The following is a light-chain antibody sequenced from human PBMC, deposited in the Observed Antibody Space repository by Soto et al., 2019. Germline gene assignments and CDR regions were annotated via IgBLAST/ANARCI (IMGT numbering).Light chain of an antibody. CDR2: LNSDGSH. J-gene: IGLJ3*02. V-gene: IGLV4-69*01. Sequence: QTVVTQSPSASASLGASVNLTCTLSGGHSSNTIAWHQQQPEKGPRELMKLNSDGSHTRGDGVPDRFLGSSSGAERYLTISSVQSEDEADYYCQTWGTGIQLFGGGTKLTVL. CDR1: GGHSSNT. CDR3: QTWGTGIQL.